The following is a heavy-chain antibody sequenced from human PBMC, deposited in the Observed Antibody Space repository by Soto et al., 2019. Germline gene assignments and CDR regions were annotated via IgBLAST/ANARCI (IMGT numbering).Heavy chain of an antibody. CDR1: GGSLNSRSYY. J-gene: IGHJ4*02. D-gene: IGHD2-21*02. CDR2: IYYSGST. Sequence: PSEPRSRTCPVSGGSLNSRSYYWVWLRQSPGKGLEWIGSIYYSGSTYYNPSLKSRVAMSVDTSKNQFSLKLRSVSAADTAVYFCSRQRTAVVTQAYLDVWCQGSLVTV. CDR3: SRQRTAVVTQAYLDV. V-gene: IGHV4-39*01.